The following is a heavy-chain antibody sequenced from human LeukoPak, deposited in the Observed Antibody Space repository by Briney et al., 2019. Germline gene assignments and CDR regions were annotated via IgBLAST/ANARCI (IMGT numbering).Heavy chain of an antibody. J-gene: IGHJ4*02. Sequence: ASVKVSCKASNYIFSSYGMSWVRQAPGQGLEWMGWVSAYNGDTDYAQRFQGRGTMTADTSTSTAYMELRSLRSDDTAVYFCARDHSGYFKRHGYIANDYWGQGTLVTVSP. CDR1: NYIFSSYG. CDR2: VSAYNGDT. D-gene: IGHD5-18*01. V-gene: IGHV1-18*01. CDR3: ARDHSGYFKRHGYIANDY.